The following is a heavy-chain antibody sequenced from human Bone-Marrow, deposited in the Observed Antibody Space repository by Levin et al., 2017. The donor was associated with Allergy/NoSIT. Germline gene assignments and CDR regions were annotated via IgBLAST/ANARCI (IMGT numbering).Heavy chain of an antibody. CDR3: AKRYCSGGSCERGYYYYGLDV. D-gene: IGHD2-15*01. J-gene: IGHJ6*02. CDR2: ISGSGGNT. Sequence: GGSLRLSCAASGFTFSNHALNWVRQAPGKGLEWVSTISGSGGNTYYADSVKGRFTISRDNSKNTLYLQMNDLRAEDTALYYCAKRYCSGGSCERGYYYYGLDVWDQGTTVTVSS. V-gene: IGHV3-23*01. CDR1: GFTFSNHA.